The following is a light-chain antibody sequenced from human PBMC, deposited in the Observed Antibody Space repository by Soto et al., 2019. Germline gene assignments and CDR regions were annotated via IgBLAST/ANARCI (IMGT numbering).Light chain of an antibody. CDR2: GAS. CDR1: QSVSDN. V-gene: IGKV3-15*01. CDR3: LQYHNWPPWT. J-gene: IGKJ1*01. Sequence: EIVLTQSPATLSVSPGERATLSCRASQSVSDNLVWFQQKPGQAPRLLISGASTRAAGIPARFSGSGSGTEFTLTISSLQSDAFAVYYCLQYHNWPPWTFGQGTKVEIK.